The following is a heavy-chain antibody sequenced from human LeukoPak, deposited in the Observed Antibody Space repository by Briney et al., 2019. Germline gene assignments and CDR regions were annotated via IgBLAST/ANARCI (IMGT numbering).Heavy chain of an antibody. D-gene: IGHD3-3*01. CDR2: INHSGST. CDR3: ARGYYDFWSGRTGGYFDY. J-gene: IGHJ4*02. Sequence: PSETLSLTCAVYRGSFSGYYWSWIRQPPGKGLEWIGEINHSGSTNYNPSLKSRVTISVDTSKNQFSLKLSSVTAADTAVYYCARGYYDFWSGRTGGYFDYWGQRTLVTVSS. CDR1: RGSFSGYY. V-gene: IGHV4-34*01.